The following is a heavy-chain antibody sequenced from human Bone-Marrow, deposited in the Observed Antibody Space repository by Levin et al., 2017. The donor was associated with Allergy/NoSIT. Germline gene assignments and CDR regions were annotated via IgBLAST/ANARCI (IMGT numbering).Heavy chain of an antibody. D-gene: IGHD1-26*01. V-gene: IGHV4-59*01. CDR3: AREGGWELYRYFDR. Sequence: SQTLSLTCTVSGGSISSSYWSWIRQPPGKGLEWIGYIYYSGSTNYNPSLKSRVTISVDTSKNQFSLKLSSVTAADTAVYYCAREGGWELYRYFDRWGRGTLVTVSS. CDR2: IYYSGST. CDR1: GGSISSSY. J-gene: IGHJ2*01.